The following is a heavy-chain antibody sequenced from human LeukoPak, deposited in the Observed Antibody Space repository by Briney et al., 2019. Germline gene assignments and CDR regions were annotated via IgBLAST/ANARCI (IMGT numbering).Heavy chain of an antibody. Sequence: GGSLRLSCAASGFTFSSYSMSWVRQAPGKGLEWVSYITSGSSTIYYADSVKGRFTISRDDARNSLYLQMNSLRDEDTAVYYCARPGDYGYYYNAMDVWGQGTTVTVSS. CDR1: GFTFSSYS. V-gene: IGHV3-48*02. D-gene: IGHD4-17*01. CDR2: ITSGSSTI. CDR3: ARPGDYGYYYNAMDV. J-gene: IGHJ6*02.